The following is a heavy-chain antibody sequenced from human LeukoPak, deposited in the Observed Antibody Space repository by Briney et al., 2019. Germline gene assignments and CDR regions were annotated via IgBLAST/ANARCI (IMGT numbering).Heavy chain of an antibody. CDR2: ISGSGGST. Sequence: GGSLRLSCAASGFTFSSYAMSWVRQAPGKGLEWVSAISGSGGSTYYADSVKGRFTISRDNSKNTLYLQMNSLRAEDTAVYYCAKKAMLTISSSSYMDVWGKGTTVTVSS. CDR3: AKKAMLTISSSSYMDV. V-gene: IGHV3-23*01. D-gene: IGHD6-6*01. J-gene: IGHJ6*03. CDR1: GFTFSSYA.